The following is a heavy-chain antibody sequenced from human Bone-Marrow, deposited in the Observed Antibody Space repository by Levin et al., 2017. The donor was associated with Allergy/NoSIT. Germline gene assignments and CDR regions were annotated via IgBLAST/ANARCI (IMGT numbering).Heavy chain of an antibody. CDR2: IYYSGTT. D-gene: IGHD2-21*01. J-gene: IGHJ6*03. Sequence: SETLSLTCTVSGDSIDNTNHYWGWIREPPGKGLEWIGSIYYSGTTYYKASLSSRVTISRDTSKNQFSLKLGSVIAADTAVYYCARLGDRGRDVWGKGTTVTVSS. V-gene: IGHV4-39*01. CDR1: GDSIDNTNHY. CDR3: ARLGDRGRDV.